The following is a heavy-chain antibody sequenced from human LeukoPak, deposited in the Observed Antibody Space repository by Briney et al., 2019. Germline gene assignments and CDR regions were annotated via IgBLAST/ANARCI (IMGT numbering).Heavy chain of an antibody. CDR3: AKDPYSGSYYAPYYFDY. Sequence: GGSLRLSCAASGFTFDDYAMHWVRQAPGKGLEWVSLISGDGGSTYYADSVKGRFTISRDNSKNSLYLQMNSLRTEDTALYYCAKDPYSGSYYAPYYFDYWGQGTLVTVSP. V-gene: IGHV3-43*02. J-gene: IGHJ4*02. CDR2: ISGDGGST. CDR1: GFTFDDYA. D-gene: IGHD1-26*01.